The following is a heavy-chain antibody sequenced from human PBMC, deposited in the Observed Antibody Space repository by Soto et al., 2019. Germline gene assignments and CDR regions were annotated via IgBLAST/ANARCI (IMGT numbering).Heavy chain of an antibody. CDR3: VRTAREGAVAPHWFDR. CDR2: VYYTGST. V-gene: IGHV4-30-4*01. J-gene: IGHJ5*02. Sequence: PSETLSLACTVPVASIRSTDYYWSWILQAPGKGLEWIGYVYYTGSTYYNPSLMSRLTISVDTSKNQFSLKLTSVTAAETAVYYCVRTAREGAVAPHWFDRWGQGTQVTVSS. CDR1: VASIRSTDYY. D-gene: IGHD2-21*02.